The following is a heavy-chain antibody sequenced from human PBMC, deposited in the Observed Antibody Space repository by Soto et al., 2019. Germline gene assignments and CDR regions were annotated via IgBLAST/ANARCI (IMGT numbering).Heavy chain of an antibody. Sequence: LSLTCAVYGGSFSGYYWSWIRQPPGKGLEWIGEINHSGSTNYNPSLKSRVTISVDTSKNQFSLKLSSVTAADTAVYYCARGRAVAATLSYSYYYYMDVWGKGTTVTVSS. D-gene: IGHD2-15*01. J-gene: IGHJ6*03. V-gene: IGHV4-34*01. CDR1: GGSFSGYY. CDR3: ARGRAVAATLSYSYYYYMDV. CDR2: INHSGST.